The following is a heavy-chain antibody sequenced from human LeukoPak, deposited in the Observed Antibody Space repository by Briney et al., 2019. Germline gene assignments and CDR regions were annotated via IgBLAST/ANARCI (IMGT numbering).Heavy chain of an antibody. Sequence: PSETLSLTCAVYGESFSDYYWTWIRQPPGKGLEWIGEINHSGSTNYNPSLKSRVTISVDTSKNQFSLKLSSVTAADTAVYYCARAGGRRFYFDYWGQGTLVTVSS. CDR3: ARAGGRRFYFDY. J-gene: IGHJ4*02. D-gene: IGHD3-10*01. V-gene: IGHV4-34*01. CDR2: INHSGST. CDR1: GESFSDYY.